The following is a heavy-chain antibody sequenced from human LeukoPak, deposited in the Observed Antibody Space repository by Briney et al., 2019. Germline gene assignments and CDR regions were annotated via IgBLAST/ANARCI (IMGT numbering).Heavy chain of an antibody. V-gene: IGHV4-38-2*02. J-gene: IGHJ4*02. CDR3: ARDGDFYYFDY. CDR2: IYHSGST. CDR1: GYSISSGNY. Sequence: SETLSLTCTVSGYSISSGNYWGWIRKPPGKGPEGIGSIYHSGSTYYNPSLKSRVSISVDTSKNQFSLRLSSVTAADTAVYYCARDGDFYYFDYWGQGTLVTVSS.